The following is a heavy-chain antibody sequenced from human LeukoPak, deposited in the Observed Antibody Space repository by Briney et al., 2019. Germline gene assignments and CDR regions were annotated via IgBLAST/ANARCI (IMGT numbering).Heavy chain of an antibody. V-gene: IGHV3-30-3*01. CDR2: ISYDGSNK. Sequence: GGSLRLSCAASGFTFSSYAMHWVRQAPGKGLEWVAVISYDGSNKYYADSAKGRFTISRDNSKNTLYLQMNSLRAEDTAVDYCARSRLSDAFDIWGQGTMVTVSS. CDR1: GFTFSSYA. CDR3: ARSRLSDAFDI. J-gene: IGHJ3*02. D-gene: IGHD2-2*01.